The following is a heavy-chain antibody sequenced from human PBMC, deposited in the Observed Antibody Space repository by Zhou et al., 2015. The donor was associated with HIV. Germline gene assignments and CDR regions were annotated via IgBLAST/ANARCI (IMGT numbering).Heavy chain of an antibody. D-gene: IGHD2-15*01. V-gene: IGHV1-69*12. J-gene: IGHJ4*02. Sequence: QVQFLQSGPEAKEPGASVKISCKTPGGTLDKYAISWVRQVPGQGLEWMGGIFNVVFPYHFYARRFEGRLTVTADAAIATSYMELRGLTSGDTATYFCARGRAYWANCQDIGCYFNRNHLDIWGQGSQVIVSS. CDR3: ARGRAYWANCQDIGCYFNRNHLDI. CDR2: IFNVVFPY. CDR1: GGTLDKYA.